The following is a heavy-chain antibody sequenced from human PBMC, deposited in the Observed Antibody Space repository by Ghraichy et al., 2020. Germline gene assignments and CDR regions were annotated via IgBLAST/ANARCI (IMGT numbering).Heavy chain of an antibody. V-gene: IGHV3-53*01. CDR2: LYTGGST. Sequence: ESLNISCAASGFTVSSNYMNWVRQAPGKGLEWVSVLYTGGSTYYADSVKGRFTISRDNSKNTLYLQMNSLRADDTAVYYCARDPESDLPIDYWGQGTLVTVSS. CDR1: GFTVSSNY. J-gene: IGHJ4*02. D-gene: IGHD1-14*01. CDR3: ARDPESDLPIDY.